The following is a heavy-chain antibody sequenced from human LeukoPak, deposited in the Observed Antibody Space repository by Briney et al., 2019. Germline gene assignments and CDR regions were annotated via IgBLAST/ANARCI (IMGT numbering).Heavy chain of an antibody. CDR2: IRYDGSNK. CDR1: GFNFKTYG. J-gene: IGHJ4*02. D-gene: IGHD2-15*01. Sequence: GGSLRLSCAASGFNFKTYGMYWVRQAPGKGLEWVAFIRYDGSNKYYADSVKGRFTISRDNSKNTLYLQMNSLRAEDTAVYYCAKDGRSASDDGNSDFDYWGQGTLVTVSS. V-gene: IGHV3-30*02. CDR3: AKDGRSASDDGNSDFDY.